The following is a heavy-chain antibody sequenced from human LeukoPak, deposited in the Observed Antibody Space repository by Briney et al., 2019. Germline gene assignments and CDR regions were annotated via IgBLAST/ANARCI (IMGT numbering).Heavy chain of an antibody. CDR2: IYPGDSDT. D-gene: IGHD2-2*01. V-gene: IGHV5-51*01. Sequence: GASLKISSKGSGYSFTTYWIGWVRPMPGKGLAWMGIIYPGDSDTRYSPSFQGHVTISADKSISTAFLQWSSLKASDTAMYYCARSYCSSISCYSGGTFGYWGQGTLVTVSS. CDR3: ARSYCSSISCYSGGTFGY. CDR1: GYSFTTYW. J-gene: IGHJ4*02.